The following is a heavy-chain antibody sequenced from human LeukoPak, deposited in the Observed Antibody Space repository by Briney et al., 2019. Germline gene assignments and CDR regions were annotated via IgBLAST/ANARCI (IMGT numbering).Heavy chain of an antibody. D-gene: IGHD3-22*01. CDR1: GGSISSSSYY. CDR2: IYYSGST. J-gene: IGHJ4*02. CDR3: ARTYYYDSSGYYYFDY. V-gene: IGHV4-39*01. Sequence: ASETLSLTCAVSGGSISSSSYYWGWIRQPPGKGLEWIGGIYYSGSTYYNPSLKSRVTISVDTSKNQFSLKLSSVTAADTAVYYSARTYYYDSSGYYYFDYWGQGTLVTVSS.